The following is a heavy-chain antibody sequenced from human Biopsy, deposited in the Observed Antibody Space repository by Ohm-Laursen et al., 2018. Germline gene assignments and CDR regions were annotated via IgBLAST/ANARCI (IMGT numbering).Heavy chain of an antibody. J-gene: IGHJ6*02. D-gene: IGHD5-12*01. V-gene: IGHV4-34*01. CDR3: ARGSGYFKLDV. Sequence: SLTLSLTRAVNGESSSGYFWNWIRQPPGKGLEWIGEINQSGSTKYNPSLKRRTTLSADSSNSQFPLRLTSVTAADTAIYYCARGSGYFKLDVWGQGTTVTVSS. CDR2: INQSGST. CDR1: GESSSGYF.